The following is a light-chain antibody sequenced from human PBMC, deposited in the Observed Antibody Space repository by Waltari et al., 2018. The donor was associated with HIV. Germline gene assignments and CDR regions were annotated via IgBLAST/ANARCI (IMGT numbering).Light chain of an antibody. CDR3: QQLNNIPYT. CDR1: QGISNY. Sequence: DIHLTQSPSFLSASGGDRVTITCRASQGISNYLAWYQQKPGRAPKLLSYAASTLRSGVPSRFSGGGSGTEFTLTISSLQPEDFASYYCQQLNNIPYTFGQGTRLEIK. J-gene: IGKJ2*01. CDR2: AAS. V-gene: IGKV1-9*01.